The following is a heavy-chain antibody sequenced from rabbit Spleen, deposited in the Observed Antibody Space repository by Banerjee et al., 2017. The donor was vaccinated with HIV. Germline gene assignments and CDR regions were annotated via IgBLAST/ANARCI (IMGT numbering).Heavy chain of an antibody. CDR2: IDPVFGIT. CDR1: GFSFSSSDY. J-gene: IGHJ3*01. D-gene: IGHD8-1*01. CDR3: ARDGAGGSYFAL. V-gene: IGHV1S40*01. Sequence: QSLEESGGGLVQPGGSLTLTCKASGFSFSSSDYICWVRQAPGKGLEWIGYIDPVFGITYYANWVNGRFSISRENAQNTVFLQMTSLTAADTATYFCARDGAGGSYFALWGQGTLVTVS.